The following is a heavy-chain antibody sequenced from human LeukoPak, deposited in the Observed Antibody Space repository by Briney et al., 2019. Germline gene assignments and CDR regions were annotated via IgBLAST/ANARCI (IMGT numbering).Heavy chain of an antibody. CDR1: GFTLSRHA. J-gene: IGHJ4*02. Sequence: PGGSLRLSCAASGFTLSRHAMHWVRQAPGKGPEWVAVISYDGSIKYYADSVKGRFTISRDNSKNTLYLQMNSLRAEDTAVYYCAKCRGGYVCYFDYWGQGTLVTVSS. D-gene: IGHD5-12*01. V-gene: IGHV3-30*18. CDR2: ISYDGSIK. CDR3: AKCRGGYVCYFDY.